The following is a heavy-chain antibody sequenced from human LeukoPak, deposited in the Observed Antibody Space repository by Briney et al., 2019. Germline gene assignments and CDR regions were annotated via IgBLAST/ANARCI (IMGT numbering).Heavy chain of an antibody. V-gene: IGHV3-23*01. CDR1: XXNXA. Sequence: XXNXAXSWVRQAPGXGLEWVSTISGSDGSTYYADSVKGRFTISRDNSKNTLYLQMNSLRVEDTAIYYCAKGRGYCTGGSCYSDYWGQGTLVTVSS. D-gene: IGHD2-15*01. CDR2: ISGSDGST. CDR3: AKGRGYCTGGSCYSDY. J-gene: IGHJ4*02.